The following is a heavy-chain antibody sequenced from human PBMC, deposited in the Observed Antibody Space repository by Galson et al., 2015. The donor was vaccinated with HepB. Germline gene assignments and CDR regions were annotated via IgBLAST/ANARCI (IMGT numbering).Heavy chain of an antibody. CDR2: ISSNGGST. J-gene: IGHJ2*01. V-gene: IGHV3-64D*06. Sequence: SLRLSCAASGFTFSVYSMNWVRQAPGKGLEYVSAISSNGGSTYYADSVKGRFTISRDNSKNTLYLQMSSLRAEDTAVYYCVKSVYSSSWSKGAYWYFDLWGRGTLVTVSS. CDR3: VKSVYSSSWSKGAYWYFDL. D-gene: IGHD6-13*01. CDR1: GFTFSVYS.